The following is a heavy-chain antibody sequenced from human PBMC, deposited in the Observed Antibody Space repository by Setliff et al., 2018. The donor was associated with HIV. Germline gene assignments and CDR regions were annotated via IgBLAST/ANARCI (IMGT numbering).Heavy chain of an antibody. CDR2: IYHGGST. Sequence: SETLSLTCAVSGGSISSSNWWSWVRQPPGKGLEWIGEIYHGGSTNYDPSLKSRVTISVDKSKNQFSLKLASVTAADTAVYYCASGEPYYYDSTGYSGNYFDYWGQGTLVTVSS. V-gene: IGHV4-4*02. J-gene: IGHJ4*02. D-gene: IGHD3-22*01. CDR1: GGSISSSNW. CDR3: ASGEPYYYDSTGYSGNYFDY.